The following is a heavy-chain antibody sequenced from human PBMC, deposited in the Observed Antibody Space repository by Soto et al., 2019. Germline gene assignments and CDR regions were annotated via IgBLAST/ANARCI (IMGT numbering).Heavy chain of an antibody. CDR2: ISWNSGSI. Sequence: AASGFTFDDYAMHWVRQAPGKGLEWVSGISWNSGSIGYADSVKGRFTISRDNAKNSLYLQMNSLRAEDTALYYCAKGQGVVVVAASFDYWGQGTLVTVSS. CDR1: GFTFDDYA. CDR3: AKGQGVVVVAASFDY. J-gene: IGHJ4*02. D-gene: IGHD2-15*01. V-gene: IGHV3-9*01.